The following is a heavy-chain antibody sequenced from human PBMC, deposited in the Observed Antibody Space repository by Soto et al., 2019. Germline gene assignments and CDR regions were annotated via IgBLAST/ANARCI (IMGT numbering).Heavy chain of an antibody. V-gene: IGHV4-38-2*01. J-gene: IGHJ3*01. CDR1: VFFISSGNY. CDR2: IFHGGNT. D-gene: IGHD2-15*01. CDR3: ARARWYDAFDV. Sequence: PXETLSLTCAFSVFFISSGNYWGWIRKPPGKGLEWIGSIFHGGNTYYNPSLKSRVTISVDMSKNQLSLKLNSVTAADTAVYYCARARWYDAFDVWGQGTVVTVSS.